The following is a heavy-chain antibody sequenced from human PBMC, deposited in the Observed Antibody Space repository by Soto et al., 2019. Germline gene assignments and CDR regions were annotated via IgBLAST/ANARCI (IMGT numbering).Heavy chain of an antibody. D-gene: IGHD6-13*01. CDR3: ATGQQVRMADI. V-gene: IGHV3-11*03. CDR2: ISGDSRDT. Sequence: QVQLLESGGGLVKPGGSLRLSCAASKFTVSAYYMAWIRQAPGKGLEWISYISGDSRDTNYVDSVKGRFTISRDNAKNYLYLQMYSLTVEDTAVYFCATGQQVRMADIWGQGTVVTVSS. J-gene: IGHJ3*02. CDR1: KFTVSAYY.